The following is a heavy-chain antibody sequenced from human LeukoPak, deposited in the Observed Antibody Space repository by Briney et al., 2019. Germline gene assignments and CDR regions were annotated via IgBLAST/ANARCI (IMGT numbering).Heavy chain of an antibody. J-gene: IGHJ3*02. CDR2: MYHTGSS. CDR3: AGDQGGSAHRHAFDI. D-gene: IGHD1-26*01. V-gene: IGHV4-61*08. Sequence: SETLSLTRTVSGGSVDTIDYYWSWIRQPPGKGLEWIGYMYHTGSSIYSPSLKSRLTISVDTSKNQFSLNLSSMTAADTAVYYCAGDQGGSAHRHAFDIWGQGTLVTVSS. CDR1: GGSVDTIDYY.